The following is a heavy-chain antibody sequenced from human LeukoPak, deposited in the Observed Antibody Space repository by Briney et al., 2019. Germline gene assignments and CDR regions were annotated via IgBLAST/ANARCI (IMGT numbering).Heavy chain of an antibody. Sequence: GGSLRLSCAASGFTFSSYAMHWVRQAPGKGLEYVSTISSNGGVTYYANSVKGRFTISRDNSENTLYLQMGSLRVEDMAVYYCARWGSGWPFDYWGQGTLVTVSS. CDR1: GFTFSSYA. CDR2: ISSNGGVT. J-gene: IGHJ4*02. V-gene: IGHV3-64*01. CDR3: ARWGSGWPFDY. D-gene: IGHD6-19*01.